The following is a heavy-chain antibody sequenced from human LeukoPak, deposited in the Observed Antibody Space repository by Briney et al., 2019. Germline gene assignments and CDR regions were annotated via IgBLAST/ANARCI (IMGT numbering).Heavy chain of an antibody. D-gene: IGHD3-10*01. Sequence: SETLSLTCTVSGGSISSYYWSWIRQPPGKGLEWIGYIYYSGSTNCNPSLKSRVTISVDTSKNQFSLKLSSVTAADTAVYYCARDKAVRGVIIGDHYYYYGMDVWGKGTTVTVSS. CDR2: IYYSGST. V-gene: IGHV4-59*01. CDR3: ARDKAVRGVIIGDHYYYYGMDV. CDR1: GGSISSYY. J-gene: IGHJ6*04.